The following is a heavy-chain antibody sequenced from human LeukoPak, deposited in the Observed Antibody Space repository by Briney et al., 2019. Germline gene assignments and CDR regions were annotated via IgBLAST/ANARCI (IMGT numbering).Heavy chain of an antibody. CDR1: GYSFTSYW. Sequence: GESLKISCKGSGYSFTSYWIAWVRQMPGEGLEWMGIIYPGDSDTRYSPSFQGQVTISADKSISTAYLQWSSLKASDTAVYYCARHLTYYYDSSGQNGMDVWGQGTTVTVSS. J-gene: IGHJ6*02. V-gene: IGHV5-51*01. CDR2: IYPGDSDT. D-gene: IGHD3-22*01. CDR3: ARHLTYYYDSSGQNGMDV.